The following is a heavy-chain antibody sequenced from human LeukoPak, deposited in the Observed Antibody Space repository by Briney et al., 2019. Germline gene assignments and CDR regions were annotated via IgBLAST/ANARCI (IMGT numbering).Heavy chain of an antibody. CDR2: IYTSGST. D-gene: IGHD6-13*01. CDR3: AREWQQLGVWAWFDP. V-gene: IGHV4-4*07. CDR1: GGSISSYY. Sequence: PSETLSLTCTVSGGSISSYYWSWIRQPAGKGLEWIGRIYTSGSTNYNPSLKSRVTMSVDTSKNRFSLKLSSVTAADTAVYYCAREWQQLGVWAWFDPWGQGTLVTVSS. J-gene: IGHJ5*02.